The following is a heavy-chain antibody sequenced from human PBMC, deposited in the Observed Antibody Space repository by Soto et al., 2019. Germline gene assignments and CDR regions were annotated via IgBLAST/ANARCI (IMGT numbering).Heavy chain of an antibody. CDR3: VKEPDV. Sequence: GGSLRLSCEASGFIFSTYPMTWVRQVPGKGLEWVAAVSPSGDSTYYADSLKGRLTISRDNSKNTVFLQMNSLSADDTGLYYCVKEPDVWGQGISVTVSS. CDR1: GFIFSTYP. CDR2: VSPSGDST. V-gene: IGHV3-23*01. J-gene: IGHJ6*02.